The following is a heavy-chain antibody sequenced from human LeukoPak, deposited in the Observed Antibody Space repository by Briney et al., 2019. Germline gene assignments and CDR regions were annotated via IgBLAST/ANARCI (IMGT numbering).Heavy chain of an antibody. D-gene: IGHD6-13*01. CDR1: GDSISSGGYS. J-gene: IGHJ5*02. CDR3: ARVVAAAGNNWFDP. V-gene: IGHV4-30-4*07. CDR2: IHDSGST. Sequence: SETLSVTCAVSGDSISSGGYSWSWIRQTPGKGLEWIAYIHDSGSTYNNPSLKTRLSISIDTSKNQFSLKLNSVTAADTAVYYCARVVAAAGNNWFDPWGQGTLVTVSS.